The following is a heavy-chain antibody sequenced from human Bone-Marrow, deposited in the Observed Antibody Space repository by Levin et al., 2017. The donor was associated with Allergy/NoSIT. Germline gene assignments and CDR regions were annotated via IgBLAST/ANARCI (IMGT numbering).Heavy chain of an antibody. CDR2: IYPGDSDT. CDR3: ATHTPTTYYYDSSGYYHEYFQH. CDR1: GYSFTSYW. D-gene: IGHD3-22*01. V-gene: IGHV5-51*01. Sequence: PGGSLRLSCKGSGYSFTSYWIGWVRQMPGKGLEWMGIIYPGDSDTRYSPSFQGQVTISADKSISTAYLQWSSLKASDTAMYYCATHTPTTYYYDSSGYYHEYFQHWGQGTLVTVSS. J-gene: IGHJ1*01.